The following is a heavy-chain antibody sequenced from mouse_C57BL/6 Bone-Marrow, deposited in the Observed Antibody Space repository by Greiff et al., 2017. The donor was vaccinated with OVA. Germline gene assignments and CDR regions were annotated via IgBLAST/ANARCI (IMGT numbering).Heavy chain of an antibody. CDR1: GYTFTDYE. V-gene: IGHV1-15*01. Sequence: QVQLQQSGAELVRPGASVTLSCKASGYTFTDYEMHWVKQTPVHGLEWIGAIDPETGGTAYNQKFKGKAILTADKSSSTAYMELRSLTSEDSAVYYCTRKGTTVVEGRASGTWFAYWGQGTLVTVSA. J-gene: IGHJ3*01. D-gene: IGHD1-1*01. CDR3: TRKGTTVVEGRASGTWFAY. CDR2: IDPETGGT.